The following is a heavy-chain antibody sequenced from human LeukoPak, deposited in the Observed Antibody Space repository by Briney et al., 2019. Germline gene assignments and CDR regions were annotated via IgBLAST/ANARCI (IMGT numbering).Heavy chain of an antibody. CDR2: IWYDGSNK. CDR3: ARAWTYYDILTGYYSFDY. J-gene: IGHJ4*02. D-gene: IGHD3-9*01. Sequence: GGSLRLSCAASGFTFSSYGMHWVRQAPGKGLEWVAVIWYDGSNKYYPDSVKGRFTISRDNSKNTLYLQMNSLRAEDTAVYYCARAWTYYDILTGYYSFDYWSQGTLVTVSS. CDR1: GFTFSSYG. V-gene: IGHV3-33*01.